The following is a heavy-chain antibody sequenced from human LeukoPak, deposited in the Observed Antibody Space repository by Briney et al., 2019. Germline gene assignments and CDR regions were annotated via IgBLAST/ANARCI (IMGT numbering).Heavy chain of an antibody. CDR1: GGSISSYY. D-gene: IGHD3-9*01. Sequence: SETLSLTCTVSGGSISSYYWSWIRQPPGKGLEYIGYVFYSGSTNYNPSLKSRVTISVDTSKNQFSLKLSSVTAADTAVYYCARSGYFDWLFRYYYYMDVWGKGTTVTVSS. CDR2: VFYSGST. V-gene: IGHV4-59*01. J-gene: IGHJ6*03. CDR3: ARSGYFDWLFRYYYYMDV.